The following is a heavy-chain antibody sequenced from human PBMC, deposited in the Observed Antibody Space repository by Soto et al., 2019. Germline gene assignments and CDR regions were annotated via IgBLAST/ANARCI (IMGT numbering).Heavy chain of an antibody. D-gene: IGHD2-21*02. J-gene: IGHJ4*02. Sequence: PENLCLTCTVAGGSISGFYWRWVRQPAGKGLEWIGRIFSRGATKGNPSLGNGVTMSVETSTDQYSLNLASMTAADTAVYFCARGPFCGNDCYFDVWGQGTQVTVS. CDR2: IFSRGAT. CDR3: ARGPFCGNDCYFDV. CDR1: GGSISGFY. V-gene: IGHV4-4*07.